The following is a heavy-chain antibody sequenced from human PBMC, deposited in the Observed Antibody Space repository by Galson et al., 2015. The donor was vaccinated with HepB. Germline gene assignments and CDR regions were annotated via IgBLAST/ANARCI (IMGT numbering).Heavy chain of an antibody. CDR3: ARDLGGSYHRDNYYYYGMDV. CDR2: ISAYNGNT. J-gene: IGHJ6*02. Sequence: SVKVSCKASGYTFTSYGISWVRQAPGQGLEWMGWISAYNGNTNYAQKLQGRVTMTTDTSTSTAYMELRSLRSDDTAVYYCARDLGGSYHRDNYYYYGMDVWGQGTTVTVSS. CDR1: GYTFTSYG. D-gene: IGHD1-26*01. V-gene: IGHV1-18*01.